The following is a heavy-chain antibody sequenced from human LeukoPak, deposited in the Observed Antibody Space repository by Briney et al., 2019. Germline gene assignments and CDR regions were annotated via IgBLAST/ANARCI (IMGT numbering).Heavy chain of an antibody. CDR1: GFTFDDYA. Sequence: GGPLRLSCAASGFTFDDYAMHWVRHAPGKGLEWVSLISWDGGSTYYADSVKGRFTISRDNSKNSLYLQMNSLRAEDMALYYCAKARTGDAFDIWGQGTMVTVSS. V-gene: IGHV3-43D*03. CDR2: ISWDGGST. D-gene: IGHD7-27*01. CDR3: AKARTGDAFDI. J-gene: IGHJ3*02.